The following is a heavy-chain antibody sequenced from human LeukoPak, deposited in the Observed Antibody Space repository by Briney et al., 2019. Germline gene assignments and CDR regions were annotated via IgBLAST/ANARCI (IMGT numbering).Heavy chain of an antibody. Sequence: GGSLRLSCAASGFTFSSYNMNWVRQAPGKGLEWVSYIPSTSSTIYYADSVKGRFTISRDNSKNTLYLQMNSLRAEDTAVYYCARDRIAVAGTGFPDYWGQGTLVTVSS. V-gene: IGHV3-48*01. CDR3: ARDRIAVAGTGFPDY. D-gene: IGHD6-19*01. J-gene: IGHJ4*02. CDR1: GFTFSSYN. CDR2: IPSTSSTI.